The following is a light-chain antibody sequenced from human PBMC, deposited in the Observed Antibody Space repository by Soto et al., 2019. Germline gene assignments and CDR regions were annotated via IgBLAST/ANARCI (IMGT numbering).Light chain of an antibody. Sequence: DIQMTQSPSSLSASVGDRVTITGQATQDISNYLNWYQQKPGKSPKLLIYDASNLETGVPSRFSGSGSGTDFTFTISSLQPEDIATYYCKQYEGGSGLTFGGGTKVEIK. CDR1: QDISNY. CDR2: DAS. CDR3: KQYEGGSGLT. J-gene: IGKJ4*01. V-gene: IGKV1-33*01.